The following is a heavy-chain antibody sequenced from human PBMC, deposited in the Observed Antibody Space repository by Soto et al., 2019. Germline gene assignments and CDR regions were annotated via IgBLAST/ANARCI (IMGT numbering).Heavy chain of an antibody. D-gene: IGHD2-2*01. CDR3: TSPVACSTTCCIR. V-gene: IGHV3-48*01. CDR2: ISSSSNSI. Sequence: EVQLVESGGGLVQPGGSLRLSCAASGFTFSSYSMNWVRQAPGKGLEWVSYISSSSNSIYYAGSVKGRFSISRDNAKNSLHLQINSRRAEDTALYYCTSPVACSTTCCIRWGQGTLVTVSS. J-gene: IGHJ4*02. CDR1: GFTFSSYS.